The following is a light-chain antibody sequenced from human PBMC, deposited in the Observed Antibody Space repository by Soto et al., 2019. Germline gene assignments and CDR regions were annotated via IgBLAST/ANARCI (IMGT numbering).Light chain of an antibody. V-gene: IGKV1-33*01. Sequence: EIQMTQSPSALSAPVVDRITITCNGSQDISNHLNWYQQKPGKAPELMMFDASNLEPGVPSRFSGSGSGTAFTSTISSLQPEDVATYFCQQYDNFPPITVGKGTRLENK. CDR2: DAS. CDR3: QQYDNFPPIT. J-gene: IGKJ5*01. CDR1: QDISNH.